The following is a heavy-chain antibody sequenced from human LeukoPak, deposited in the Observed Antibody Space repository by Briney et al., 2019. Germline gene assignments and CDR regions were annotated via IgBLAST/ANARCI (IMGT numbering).Heavy chain of an antibody. D-gene: IGHD6-13*01. CDR1: GFTFSSYS. Sequence: GGSLRLSCAASGFTFSSYSMNWVRQAPGKGQEWVSSISSNSRYTYYADSVKGRFTISRDNAKSSLYLQMNSLRADDTAVYYCARVAEAAAFDYWGQGTLVTVSS. V-gene: IGHV3-21*01. J-gene: IGHJ4*02. CDR3: ARVAEAAAFDY. CDR2: ISSNSRYT.